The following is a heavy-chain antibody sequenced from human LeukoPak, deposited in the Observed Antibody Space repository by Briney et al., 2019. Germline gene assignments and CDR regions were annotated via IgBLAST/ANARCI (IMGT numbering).Heavy chain of an antibody. V-gene: IGHV3-7*03. Sequence: GGSLRLSCAVSGFTFSGFWMSWSRQAPGKGLEWVASINSDGSEGYYADVVKGRFTISRDNAKNSLYLQINSLRSEDTAVYYCASWSPTYYYDSSGYYDQPFDYWGQGTLVTVSS. CDR2: INSDGSEG. CDR3: ASWSPTYYYDSSGYYDQPFDY. D-gene: IGHD3-22*01. J-gene: IGHJ4*02. CDR1: GFTFSGFW.